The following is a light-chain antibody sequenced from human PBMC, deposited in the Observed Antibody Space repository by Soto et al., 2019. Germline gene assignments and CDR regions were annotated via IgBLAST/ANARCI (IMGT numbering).Light chain of an antibody. J-gene: IGKJ3*01. V-gene: IGKV1-39*01. CDR1: QSIRSS. Sequence: DIQMTQSPSSLSASVGDRVTITCRTSQSIRSSLNWYQQKPGKAPNLLIYAASRLQSGVPSRFSGSGSGTDFTLTISSLQPADFATYYCQQSYSNPVTFGPGTKVDIK. CDR3: QQSYSNPVT. CDR2: AAS.